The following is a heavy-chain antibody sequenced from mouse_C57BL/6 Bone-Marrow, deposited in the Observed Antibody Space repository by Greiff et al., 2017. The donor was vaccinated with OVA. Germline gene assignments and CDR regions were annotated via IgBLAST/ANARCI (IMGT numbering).Heavy chain of an antibody. CDR2: ISDGGSYT. CDR1: GFTFSSYA. Sequence: EVQRVESGGGLVKPGGSLKLSCAASGFTFSSYAMSWVRQTPEKRLEWVATISDGGSYTYYPDNVKGRFTISRDNAKNNLYLQMSHLKSEDTAMYYCARVGCYGSLAYWGQGTLVTVSA. J-gene: IGHJ3*01. D-gene: IGHD1-1*01. CDR3: ARVGCYGSLAY. V-gene: IGHV5-4*01.